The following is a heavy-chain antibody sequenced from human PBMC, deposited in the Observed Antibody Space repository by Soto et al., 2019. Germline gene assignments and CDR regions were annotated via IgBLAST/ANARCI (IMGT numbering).Heavy chain of an antibody. CDR3: AKDEGSGSYPDY. CDR1: GFTFNSYA. J-gene: IGHJ4*02. V-gene: IGHV3-23*01. CDR2: ISGSGYST. D-gene: IGHD1-26*01. Sequence: GGSLRLSCAASGFTFNSYAMSWVRQAPGKGLEWVSLISGSGYSTYYADSVKGRFTISRDNSKNTLYLQMNSLRAEDTAIYYCAKDEGSGSYPDYWGQGTLVTVSS.